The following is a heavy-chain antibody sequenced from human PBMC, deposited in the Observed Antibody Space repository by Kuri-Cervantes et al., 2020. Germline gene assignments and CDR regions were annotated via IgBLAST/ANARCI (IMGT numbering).Heavy chain of an antibody. Sequence: SETLSLTCAVYGGSFSGYYWSWIRQPPGKGLEWIGSIYYSGSTYYNPSLKSRVTISVDTSKNQYSLKLSSVTAADTAVYYCASPAEKTYYYDRGAFDIWGQGTMVTVSS. CDR2: IYYSGST. D-gene: IGHD3-22*01. J-gene: IGHJ3*02. CDR1: GGSFSGYY. CDR3: ASPAEKTYYYDRGAFDI. V-gene: IGHV4-34*01.